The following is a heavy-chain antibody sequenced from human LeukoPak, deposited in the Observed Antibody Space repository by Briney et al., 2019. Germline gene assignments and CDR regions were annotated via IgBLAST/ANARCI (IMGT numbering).Heavy chain of an antibody. J-gene: IGHJ6*03. D-gene: IGHD2-21*02. V-gene: IGHV3-33*06. CDR2: IWYDGSDK. Sequence: GGSLRLSCAASGFTFSSYGMYWVRQAPGKGLEWVAVIWYDGSDKYYADSVKGRFTISRDNSKNTLYLQMNSLRVEDTAVYYCAKDPRHWSGGYCWDYYYYMDVWGKGTTVTVSS. CDR3: AKDPRHWSGGYCWDYYYYMDV. CDR1: GFTFSSYG.